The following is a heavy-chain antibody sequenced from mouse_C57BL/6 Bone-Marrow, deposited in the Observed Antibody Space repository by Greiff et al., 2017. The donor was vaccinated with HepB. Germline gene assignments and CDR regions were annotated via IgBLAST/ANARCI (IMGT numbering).Heavy chain of an antibody. J-gene: IGHJ1*03. CDR2: SRNKANDYTT. CDR3: ARGLWYRSYWYFVV. V-gene: IGHV7-1*01. CDR1: GFTFSDFY. D-gene: IGHD2-1*01. Sequence: EVKLVESGGGLVQSGRSLRLSCATSGFTFSDFYMEWVRQAPGKGLEWIAASRNKANDYTTEYSASVKGRFIVSRDTSQSILYLQMNALRAEDTAIYYCARGLWYRSYWYFVVWGTGTTVTVSS.